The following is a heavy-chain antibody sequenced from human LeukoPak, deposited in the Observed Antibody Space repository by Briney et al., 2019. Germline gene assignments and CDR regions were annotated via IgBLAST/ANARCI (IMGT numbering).Heavy chain of an antibody. CDR1: GGTIRNYF. J-gene: IGHJ4*02. V-gene: IGHV4-59*08. CDR3: ARTYYYSDY. CDR2: IYYTGST. Sequence: PSETLSLTCTVSGGTIRNYFCNWIRQPPGKGLEWIGNIYYTGSTNYNPSLKSRVTISVDTSKNEFSLQLSSVTAADTAVYYCARTYYYSDYWGQGTLVTVSS. D-gene: IGHD3-10*01.